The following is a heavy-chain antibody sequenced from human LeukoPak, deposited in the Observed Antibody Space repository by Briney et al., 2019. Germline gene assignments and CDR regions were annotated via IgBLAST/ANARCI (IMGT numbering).Heavy chain of an antibody. CDR2: ISGSGGST. CDR3: AKDRGSGSYSDDY. CDR1: GFTFSSYA. V-gene: IGHV3-23*01. J-gene: IGHJ4*02. D-gene: IGHD1-26*01. Sequence: GGSLRLSRAASGFTFSSYAMSWVRQAPGKGLEWVSAISGSGGSTYYADSVKGRFTISRDNSKNTLYLQMNSLRAEDTAVYYCAKDRGSGSYSDDYWGQGTLVTVSS.